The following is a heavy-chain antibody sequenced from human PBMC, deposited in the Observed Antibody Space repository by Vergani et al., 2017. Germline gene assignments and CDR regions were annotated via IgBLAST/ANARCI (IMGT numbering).Heavy chain of an antibody. V-gene: IGHV1-18*01. CDR1: VYTFSSYG. J-gene: IGHJ4*02. Sequence: QVQLVQSGAEVKKPGASVKVSCKASVYTFSSYGFTWVRQAPGQGLEWMGWISAYNGDTNYARKLQGRVTMTSDTSTSTAYMELRGLRSDDTAVYYCARGTPDFDYWGQGTLVTVSS. CDR2: ISAYNGDT. CDR3: ARGTPDFDY.